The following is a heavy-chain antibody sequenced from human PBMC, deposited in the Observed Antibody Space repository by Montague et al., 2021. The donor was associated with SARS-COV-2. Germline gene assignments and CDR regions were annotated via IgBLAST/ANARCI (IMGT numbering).Heavy chain of an antibody. J-gene: IGHJ6*03. D-gene: IGHD3-10*01. CDR1: GGSFSTYS. CDR2: IHHGGST. Sequence: SETLSLTCAVHGGSFSTYSWNWIRQPPGKGLEWIGEIHHGGSTNYNPSLKSRVTISADTSKNQFSLKLTSVAAADTAVYYCARLGDGVVPSPILGVGPYYSYYFMDVWGNGTPVTASS. V-gene: IGHV4-34*01. CDR3: ARLGDGVVPSPILGVGPYYSYYFMDV.